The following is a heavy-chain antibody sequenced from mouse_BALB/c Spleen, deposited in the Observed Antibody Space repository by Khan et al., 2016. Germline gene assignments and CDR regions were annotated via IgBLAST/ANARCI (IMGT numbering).Heavy chain of an antibody. CDR2: ISSGGSYT. Sequence: EVELVESGGGLVKPGGSLKLSCAASGFTFSSYAMSWVCQTPEKRLEWVATISSGGSYTYYPDSVKGRFTISRDNAKNTLYLQMSSLRSEDTAMYYCARRRLYDGYSWFAYWGQGTLVTVSA. D-gene: IGHD2-3*01. CDR3: ARRRLYDGYSWFAY. CDR1: GFTFSSYA. V-gene: IGHV5-9-3*01. J-gene: IGHJ3*01.